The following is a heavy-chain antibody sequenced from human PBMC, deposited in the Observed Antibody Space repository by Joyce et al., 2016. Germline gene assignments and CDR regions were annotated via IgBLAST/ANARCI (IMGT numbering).Heavy chain of an antibody. V-gene: IGHV4-34*02. CDR2: ISHSGTT. D-gene: IGHD6-19*01. Sequence: QVQLQQWGAGLLKSSETLSLTCAVYGESFSGHYWNWIRQAPGKGLGWVGEISHSGTTHSNPSLWGRSSMSVDTSKSQFSLKLTSVTAADTAVYYCARGRGYSSGWGYYYYYLDAWGKGTTVIVSS. J-gene: IGHJ6*03. CDR1: GESFSGHY. CDR3: ARGRGYSSGWGYYYYYLDA.